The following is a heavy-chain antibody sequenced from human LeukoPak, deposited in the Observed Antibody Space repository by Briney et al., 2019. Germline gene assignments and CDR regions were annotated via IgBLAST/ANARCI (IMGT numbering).Heavy chain of an antibody. J-gene: IGHJ4*02. CDR1: GFTFSSYS. V-gene: IGHV3-21*01. Sequence: PGRSLRLSCAASGFTFSSYSMNWVRQAPGKGLEWVSSVSSSSSYIYYADSVKGRFTISRDNAKNSLYLQMNSLRAEDTAVYYCARSRWLRDPLSLFDYWGQGTLVTVSS. CDR3: ARSRWLRDPLSLFDY. CDR2: VSSSSSYI. D-gene: IGHD5-12*01.